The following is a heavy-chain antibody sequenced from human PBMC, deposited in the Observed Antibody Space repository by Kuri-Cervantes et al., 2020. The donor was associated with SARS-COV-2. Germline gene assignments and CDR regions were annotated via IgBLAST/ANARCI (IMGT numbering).Heavy chain of an antibody. J-gene: IGHJ4*02. CDR1: GFTFSSYS. Sequence: GESLKISCAASGFTFSSYSMNWVRQAPGKGLEWVSSISSSSSYIYYADSVKGRFTISRDNSKNTLYLQMNSLRAEDTAVYYCARGTIVVVPAAALDYWGQGTLVTVSS. V-gene: IGHV3-21*01. D-gene: IGHD2-2*01. CDR3: ARGTIVVVPAAALDY. CDR2: ISSSSSYI.